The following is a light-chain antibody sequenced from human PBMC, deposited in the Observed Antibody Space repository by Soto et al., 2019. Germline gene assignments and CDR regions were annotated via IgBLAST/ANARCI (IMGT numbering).Light chain of an antibody. CDR3: QQYGNSPYT. CDR1: QSGSSSY. J-gene: IGKJ2*01. V-gene: IGKV3-20*01. CDR2: GAS. Sequence: EVVLTQSPGTLSLSPGERATLSCRASQSGSSSYLAWYQQKPGQAPRLLIYGASSRVTGIPDRFSGSGSGTDFTLTISRLEPADFAMYYCQQYGNSPYTFGQGTKLEIK.